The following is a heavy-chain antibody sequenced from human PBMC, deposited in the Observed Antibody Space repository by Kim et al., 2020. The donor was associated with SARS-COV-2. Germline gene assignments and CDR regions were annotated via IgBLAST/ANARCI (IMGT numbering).Heavy chain of an antibody. D-gene: IGHD2-2*01. CDR3: ARIHCSSASCFWSLGY. J-gene: IGHJ4*02. Sequence: ASVKVSCKASGYSFTGFGLVWVRQAPGQGLEWMGWINTNTANPTYAHGFAGRFAFSLDTSVSAAYLQISNLKSEDTAFYYCARIHCSSASCFWSLGYWGQGTLVTVSS. CDR2: INTNTANP. CDR1: GYSFTGFG. V-gene: IGHV7-4-1*02.